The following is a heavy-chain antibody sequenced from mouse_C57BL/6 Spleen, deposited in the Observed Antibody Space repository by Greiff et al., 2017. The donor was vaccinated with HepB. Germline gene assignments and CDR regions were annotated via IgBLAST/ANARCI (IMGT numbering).Heavy chain of an antibody. CDR2: IDPNSGGT. CDR1: GYTFTSYW. D-gene: IGHD2-1*01. CDR3: ARAGVHYGNYSWFAY. J-gene: IGHJ3*01. V-gene: IGHV1-72*01. Sequence: VQLQQPGAELVKPGASVKLSCKASGYTFTSYWMHWVKQRPGRGLEWIGRIDPNSGGTKYNEKFKSKATLTVDKPSSTAYRQSSSLTVEDSAVYFCARAGVHYGNYSWFAYWGQGTLVTVSA.